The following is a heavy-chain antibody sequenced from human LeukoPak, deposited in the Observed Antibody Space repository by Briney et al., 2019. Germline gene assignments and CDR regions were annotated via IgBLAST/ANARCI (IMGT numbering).Heavy chain of an antibody. Sequence: PGGSLRLSCAASGFTFDDYAMHWVRQAPGKGLEWVSGISWNSGSIGYADSVKGRFTISRDNSKNSLYLQMNSLRAEDTALYYCAKDIRGQLVRGSSAFDYWGQGTLVTVSS. CDR2: ISWNSGSI. D-gene: IGHD6-13*01. CDR3: AKDIRGQLVRGSSAFDY. J-gene: IGHJ4*02. CDR1: GFTFDDYA. V-gene: IGHV3-9*01.